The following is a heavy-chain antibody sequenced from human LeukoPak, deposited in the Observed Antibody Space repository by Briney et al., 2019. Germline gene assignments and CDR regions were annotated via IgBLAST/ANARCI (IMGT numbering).Heavy chain of an antibody. J-gene: IGHJ5*02. V-gene: IGHV3-74*01. CDR2: INSDGSST. D-gene: IGHD2-2*01. CDR3: ARDRACSSTSCHTNWFDP. Sequence: GGSLRLSCAASGFTFSSYWMHWVRQAPGEGLVWVSRINSDGSSTSYADSVKGRFTISRDNAKNTLYLQMNSLRAEDTAVYYCARDRACSSTSCHTNWFDPWGQGTLVTVSS. CDR1: GFTFSSYW.